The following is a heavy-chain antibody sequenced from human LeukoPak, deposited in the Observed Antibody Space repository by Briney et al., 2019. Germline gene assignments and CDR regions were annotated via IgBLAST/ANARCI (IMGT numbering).Heavy chain of an antibody. D-gene: IGHD5-18*01. CDR2: IYHSGST. Sequence: SETLSLTCTVSGYSISSGYYWGWIRQPPGKGLEWIGSIYHSGSTYYNPSLKSRVTISVDTSKNQFSLKLSSVTAADTAVYYCARLSGWIQLWSDFDYWGQGTLVTVSS. J-gene: IGHJ4*02. CDR1: GYSISSGYY. CDR3: ARLSGWIQLWSDFDY. V-gene: IGHV4-38-2*02.